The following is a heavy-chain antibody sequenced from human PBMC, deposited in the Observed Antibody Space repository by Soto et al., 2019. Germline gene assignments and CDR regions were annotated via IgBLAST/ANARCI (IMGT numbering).Heavy chain of an antibody. V-gene: IGHV1-18*01. CDR1: GYTFRNYG. CDR3: ARDGRTLVPNSDNFDI. D-gene: IGHD3-16*01. CDR2: ISAYNGYT. J-gene: IGHJ3*02. Sequence: QVQLLQSGPELMKPGASVKLSCKASGYTFRNYGINWVRQAPGQGLEWMGWISAYNGYTNYAHNFQGRVTLATDPPTSTAYMELRSLSSDATAVYYCARDGRTLVPNSDNFDIWGPGTTVTVSS.